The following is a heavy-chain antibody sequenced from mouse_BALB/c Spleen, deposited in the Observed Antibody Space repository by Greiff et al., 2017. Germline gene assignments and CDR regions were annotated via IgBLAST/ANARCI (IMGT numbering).Heavy chain of an antibody. Sequence: EVNVVESGGGLVKPGGSLKLSCAASGFTFSSYAMSWVRQTPEKRLEWVATISSGGSYTYYPDSVKGRFTISRDNAKNTLYLQMSSLRSEDTAMYYCARHEWPTTGNYFDYWGQGTTLTVSS. CDR1: GFTFSSYA. J-gene: IGHJ2*01. V-gene: IGHV5-9-3*01. CDR3: ARHEWPTTGNYFDY. CDR2: ISSGGSYT. D-gene: IGHD2-12*01.